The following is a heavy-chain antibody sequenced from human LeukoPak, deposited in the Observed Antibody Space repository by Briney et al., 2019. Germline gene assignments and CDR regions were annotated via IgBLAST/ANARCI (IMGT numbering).Heavy chain of an antibody. V-gene: IGHV1-46*01. CDR2: INPSGGST. Sequence: GASVKVSCKASGYTFTSYYMHWVRQAPGQGLEWMGIINPSGGSTSYAQKFQGRVTMTRDTSISTAYMELSRLRSDDTAVYYCASGYYDSSGYYPIDPWGQGTLVTVSS. J-gene: IGHJ5*02. CDR1: GYTFTSYY. D-gene: IGHD3-22*01. CDR3: ASGYYDSSGYYPIDP.